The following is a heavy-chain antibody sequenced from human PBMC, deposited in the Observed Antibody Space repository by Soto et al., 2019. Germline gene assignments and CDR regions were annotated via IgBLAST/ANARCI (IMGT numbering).Heavy chain of an antibody. J-gene: IGHJ4*02. Sequence: EVHLLESGGGLVQHGGSLRLSCAASGFAFSNYAMNWVRQAPGKGLEWVSGISGSTGNTYYADSLTGRFTISRHNSKNTVYLQMPSMRAEDTALYFCAKGEDSVGFTRFYFWGQGNLVTVAS. CDR2: ISGSTGNT. CDR1: GFAFSNYA. V-gene: IGHV3-23*01. CDR3: AKGEDSVGFTRFYF. D-gene: IGHD5-18*01.